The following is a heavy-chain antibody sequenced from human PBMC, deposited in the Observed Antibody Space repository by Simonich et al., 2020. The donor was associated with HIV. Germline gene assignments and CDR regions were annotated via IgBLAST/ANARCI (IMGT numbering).Heavy chain of an antibody. Sequence: QVQLVQSGAEVKKPGASVKVSCKTSGYTFTNHFIHWVRQAPGQGLEWMDIINPRSDDTRHAQKVQGRVTKTRDTSTSTVYMDLRSLRSEDTAVYFCARAPYTSGWYGIDYWGQGALVTVSS. CDR3: ARAPYTSGWYGIDY. CDR2: INPRSDDT. V-gene: IGHV1-46*01. CDR1: GYTFTNHF. J-gene: IGHJ4*02. D-gene: IGHD6-19*01.